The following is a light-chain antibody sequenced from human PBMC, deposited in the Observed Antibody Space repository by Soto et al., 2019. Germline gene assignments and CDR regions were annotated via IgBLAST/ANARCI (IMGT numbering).Light chain of an antibody. Sequence: DIQMTQSPSSLSASVGDRVTITCRSSQSISSWLAWYQQKPGKAPKLLIYKASGLESGVPSRFSGSGSGTDFTLTIRSLQPDDFATYYCQQYNSYSPLNCGGGTKGDIK. V-gene: IGKV1-5*03. J-gene: IGKJ4*01. CDR3: QQYNSYSPLN. CDR1: QSISSW. CDR2: KAS.